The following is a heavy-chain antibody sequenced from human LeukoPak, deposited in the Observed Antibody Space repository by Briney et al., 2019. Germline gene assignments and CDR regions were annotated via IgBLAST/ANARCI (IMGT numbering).Heavy chain of an antibody. D-gene: IGHD3-22*01. Sequence: NSSETLSLTCAVYGGSFSGYYWSWIRQPPGKGLEWIGEINHSGSTNYNPSLKSRVTISVDTSKNQFSLKLSSVTAADTAVYYCARELSSGYYYVFDYWGQGTLVTVSS. CDR3: ARELSSGYYYVFDY. J-gene: IGHJ4*02. CDR2: INHSGST. CDR1: GGSFSGYY. V-gene: IGHV4-34*01.